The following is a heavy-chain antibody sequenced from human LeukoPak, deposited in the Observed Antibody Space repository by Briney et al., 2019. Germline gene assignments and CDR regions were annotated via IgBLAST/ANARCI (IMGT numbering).Heavy chain of an antibody. CDR2: IDTSDYST. V-gene: IGHV5-10-1*01. D-gene: IGHD3-3*01. Sequence: GESLRISCTGSGYSFSSYWISWVRQMPGKRLEWMGRIDTSDYSTDYSPSFEGHITVSIDKSISTAYLEWSSLKASDTAIYYCARVYDSGTPPDYWGQGTLVTVSS. CDR3: ARVYDSGTPPDY. CDR1: GYSFSSYW. J-gene: IGHJ4*02.